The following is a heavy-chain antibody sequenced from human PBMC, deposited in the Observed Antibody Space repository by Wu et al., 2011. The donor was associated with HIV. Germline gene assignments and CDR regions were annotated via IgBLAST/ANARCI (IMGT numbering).Heavy chain of an antibody. CDR3: ATTATGVCFFPWFDP. V-gene: IGHV1-18*01. J-gene: IGHJ5*02. CDR1: GYTFSSYG. CDR2: ISAYNGNT. D-gene: IGHD2-8*01. Sequence: QVQLVQSGAEVKKPGASVKVSCKASGYTFSSYGISWVRQAPGQGLEWMGGISAYNGNTNYAQKLQDRVTMTTDTPTTTAYMELRGLRSDDTAVYYCATTATGVCFFPWFDPWGQGTLVTVSS.